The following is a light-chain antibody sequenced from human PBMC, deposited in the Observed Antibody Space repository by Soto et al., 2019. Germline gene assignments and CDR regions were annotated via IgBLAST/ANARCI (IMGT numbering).Light chain of an antibody. J-gene: IGKJ4*01. CDR2: DAS. CDR1: QSISTY. V-gene: IGKV3D-15*01. CDR3: QQYNNWPHT. Sequence: EIVMTQSPVTLSVSPGERATLSFRASQSISTYLAWYQQKPGQAPRLLISDASTRATGIPARFRGSGSGTEFTLSISSLQSEDFALYYCQQYNNWPHTFGGGTKVDIK.